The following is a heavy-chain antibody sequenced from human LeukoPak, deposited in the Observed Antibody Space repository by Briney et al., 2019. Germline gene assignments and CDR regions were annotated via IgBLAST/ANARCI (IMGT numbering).Heavy chain of an antibody. Sequence: KASETLSLTCTVSGGSISSYYWSWIRQPPGKGLEWIGYIYYSGSTNYNPSLKSRVTISVDTSKDQFSLKLSSVTAADTAVYYCAIQRLPQGSEDWGQGTLVTVSS. CDR1: GGSISSYY. J-gene: IGHJ4*02. CDR2: IYYSGST. D-gene: IGHD1-1*01. CDR3: AIQRLPQGSED. V-gene: IGHV4-59*01.